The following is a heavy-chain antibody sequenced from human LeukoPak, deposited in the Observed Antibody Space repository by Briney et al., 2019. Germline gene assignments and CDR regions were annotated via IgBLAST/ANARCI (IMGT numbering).Heavy chain of an antibody. CDR3: ARFSYYDASRPPF. D-gene: IGHD3-22*01. V-gene: IGHV4-39*01. CDR2: IYYNGST. CDR1: GGYISTSHYY. Sequence: SETLSLTCTVSGGYISTSHYYWGWLRQSPGKGLGWIGNIYYNGSTYYNPSLKSRVSISIDTSMNQFSLKVNSLTVADTAVYYCARFSYYDASRPPFWGQGTLVAVSS. J-gene: IGHJ4*02.